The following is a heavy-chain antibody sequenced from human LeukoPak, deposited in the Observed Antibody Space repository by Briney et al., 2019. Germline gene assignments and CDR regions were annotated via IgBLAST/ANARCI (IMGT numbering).Heavy chain of an antibody. Sequence: ASVKVSCKASGYTFTSYGISWVRQAPGQGLEWMGWISAYNGNTNYAQKLQGRVTMTTDTSTSTAYMELRSLRSDDTAVYYCARDSVRISSKTHTDMDVWGKGTTVTVSS. CDR1: GYTFTSYG. CDR3: ARDSVRISSKTHTDMDV. V-gene: IGHV1-18*01. D-gene: IGHD2-15*01. J-gene: IGHJ6*03. CDR2: ISAYNGNT.